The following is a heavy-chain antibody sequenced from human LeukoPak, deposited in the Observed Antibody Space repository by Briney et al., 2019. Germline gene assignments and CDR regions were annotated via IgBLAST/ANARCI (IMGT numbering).Heavy chain of an antibody. CDR2: ISTNGVRT. CDR1: GFTFSSCA. Sequence: GGSLRLSCSASGFTFSSCAMHWVRQAPGKGLQYVSGISTNGVRTYYAESVKGRFTISRDNSKNTLYLQMSSLRAEDTAVYFCPLPTLGYWGQGALVTVSS. J-gene: IGHJ4*02. D-gene: IGHD6-13*01. V-gene: IGHV3-64D*08. CDR3: PLPTLGY.